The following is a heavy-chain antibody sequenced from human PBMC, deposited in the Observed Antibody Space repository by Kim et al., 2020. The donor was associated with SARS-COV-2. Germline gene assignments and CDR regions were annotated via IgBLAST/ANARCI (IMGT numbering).Heavy chain of an antibody. D-gene: IGHD6-13*01. CDR3: ARADETRYSSSWGVIDDAFDI. V-gene: IGHV1-69*13. J-gene: IGHJ3*02. Sequence: SVKVSCKASGGTFSSYAISWVRQAPGQGLEWMGGIIPIFGTANYAQKFQGRVTITADESTSTAYMELSSLRSEDTAVYYCARADETRYSSSWGVIDDAFDIWGQGTMVTVSS. CDR1: GGTFSSYA. CDR2: IIPIFGTA.